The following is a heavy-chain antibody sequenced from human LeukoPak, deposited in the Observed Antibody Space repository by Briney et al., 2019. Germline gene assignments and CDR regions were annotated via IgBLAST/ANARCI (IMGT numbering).Heavy chain of an antibody. Sequence: GGSLRLSCAASGFSFSSYCMSWVRQAPGKGLERVANIKQDGSEKFYVDSVKGRFTISRDNAKNSMSMVMNSLRAEDTAVYYCAREGAAAVHFDYWGQGTLVTVSS. D-gene: IGHD6-13*01. CDR3: AREGAAAVHFDY. V-gene: IGHV3-7*01. J-gene: IGHJ4*02. CDR2: IKQDGSEK. CDR1: GFSFSSYC.